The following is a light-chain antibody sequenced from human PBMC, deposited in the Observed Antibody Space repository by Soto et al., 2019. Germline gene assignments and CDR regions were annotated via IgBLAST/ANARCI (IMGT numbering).Light chain of an antibody. CDR3: QQYDNWPIT. V-gene: IGKV3-15*01. Sequence: DRLMTQSPDTLSVSPGERATLSCRASQSVSSNSAWYQQKPGQAPRLFSYGASTRATAIPPRFSGSGSGTEFTLTISSLQSEDFAVYYCQQYDNWPITFGQGTRLEIK. J-gene: IGKJ5*01. CDR2: GAS. CDR1: QSVSSN.